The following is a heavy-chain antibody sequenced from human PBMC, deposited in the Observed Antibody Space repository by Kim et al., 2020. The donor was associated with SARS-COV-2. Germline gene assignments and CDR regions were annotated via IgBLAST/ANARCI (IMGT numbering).Heavy chain of an antibody. CDR1: GGSISSGGYY. V-gene: IGHV4-31*03. CDR3: ARDSPDWLPKLYYYGMDV. J-gene: IGHJ6*02. CDR2: IYYSGST. Sequence: SETLSLTCTVSGGSISSGGYYWSWIRQHPGKGLEWIGYIYYSGSTYYNPSLKSRVTISVDTSKNQFSLKLSSVTAADTSVYYCARDSPDWLPKLYYYGMDVLGQGTTVTVSS. D-gene: IGHD5-12*01.